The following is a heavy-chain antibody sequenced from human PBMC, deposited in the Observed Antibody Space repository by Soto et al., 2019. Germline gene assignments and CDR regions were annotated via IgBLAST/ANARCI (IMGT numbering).Heavy chain of an antibody. V-gene: IGHV4-59*08. D-gene: IGHD5-12*01. CDR3: ARQRGYSGYDGLDY. CDR1: GGSISSYY. Sequence: SETLSLTCTVSGGSISSYYWSWIRQPPGKGLEWIGYIYYSGSTNYNPSLKSRVTISVDTSKNQFSLKLSSVTAADTAVYYCARQRGYSGYDGLDYWGQGTLVTVSS. CDR2: IYYSGST. J-gene: IGHJ4*02.